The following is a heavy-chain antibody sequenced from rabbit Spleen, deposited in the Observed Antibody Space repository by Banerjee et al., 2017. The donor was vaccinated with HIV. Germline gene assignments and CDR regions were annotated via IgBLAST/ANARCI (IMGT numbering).Heavy chain of an antibody. CDR2: IYAGSSGST. Sequence: EESGGDLVKPEGSLTLTCTASGFSFSSSYWICWVRQAPGKGLEWIACIYAGSSGSTYYASWAKGRFTISRTSSTTVTLQMTSLTAADTATYFCARNYVNAFDPWGQGTLVTVS. CDR3: ARNYVNAFDP. J-gene: IGHJ2*01. D-gene: IGHD1-1*01. V-gene: IGHV1S45*01. CDR1: GFSFSSSYW.